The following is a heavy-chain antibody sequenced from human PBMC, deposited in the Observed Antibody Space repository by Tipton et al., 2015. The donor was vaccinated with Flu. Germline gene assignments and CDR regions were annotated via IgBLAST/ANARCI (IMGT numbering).Heavy chain of an antibody. CDR1: AYSISSGYY. J-gene: IGHJ5*02. Sequence: TLSLTCTVSAYSISSGYYWGWIRQPPGKGLEWIGSIYHSGSTYYNPSLKSRVTMSIDTSKNQFSLKVSSVTAADTAVYYCARDPGSRMFDPWGQGTLVTVSS. V-gene: IGHV4-38-2*02. CDR2: IYHSGST. CDR3: ARDPGSRMFDP. D-gene: IGHD6-13*01.